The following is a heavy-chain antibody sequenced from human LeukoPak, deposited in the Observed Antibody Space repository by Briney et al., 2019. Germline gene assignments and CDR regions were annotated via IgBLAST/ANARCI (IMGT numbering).Heavy chain of an antibody. J-gene: IGHJ4*02. D-gene: IGHD3-10*01. Sequence: SSETLSLTCTVSGNSISSGDNYWSWIRQPAGKGLEWIGRIYTSGSTNYNPSLKSRVTISGDTSKNQFSLRLSSVTAADTAVYYCASSYMVRGVIWEDYWGQGTLVTVSS. CDR1: GNSISSGDNY. V-gene: IGHV4-61*02. CDR3: ASSYMVRGVIWEDY. CDR2: IYTSGST.